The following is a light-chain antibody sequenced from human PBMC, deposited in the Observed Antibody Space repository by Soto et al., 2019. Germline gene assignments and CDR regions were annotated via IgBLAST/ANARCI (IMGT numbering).Light chain of an antibody. J-gene: IGKJ1*01. Sequence: IQMTQSPSTLSAAVGDIGTMTCRASDMISRWLAWYQQKPGKAPKLLVYKAFTLKSGVPSRFSGRGSGTEFTLTISSLQPDYFAIYYCQPYNSYSGAFGQGTKGDIK. V-gene: IGKV1-5*03. CDR3: QPYNSYSGA. CDR1: DMISRW. CDR2: KAF.